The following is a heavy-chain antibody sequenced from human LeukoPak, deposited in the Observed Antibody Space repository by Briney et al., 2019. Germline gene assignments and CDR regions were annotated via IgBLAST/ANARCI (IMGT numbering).Heavy chain of an antibody. CDR1: GFTFSSYW. J-gene: IGHJ4*02. Sequence: PGGSLRLSCAASGFTFSSYWMSWVRQAPGKGLEWVANIKQDGSEKYYVDSVKGRFTISRDNARNSLYLQMNSLRAEDTAVYYCAREETWIQLWSWYAVYFDYWGQGTLVTVSS. CDR2: IKQDGSEK. V-gene: IGHV3-7*01. CDR3: AREETWIQLWSWYAVYFDY. D-gene: IGHD5-18*01.